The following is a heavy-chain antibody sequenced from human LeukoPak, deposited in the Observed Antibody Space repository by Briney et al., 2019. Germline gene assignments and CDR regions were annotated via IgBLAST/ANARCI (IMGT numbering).Heavy chain of an antibody. Sequence: GGSLRLSCAASGSTFNSYAMTWVRQAPAKGLEWVSAISGSGDSTYYADSVRGRFTISRDNSKNTLYLQMNSLRAEDTAVYYCSKGRTVTGTLALDYWGQGTLVTVSS. CDR1: GSTFNSYA. V-gene: IGHV3-23*01. CDR2: ISGSGDST. D-gene: IGHD6-19*01. CDR3: SKGRTVTGTLALDY. J-gene: IGHJ4*02.